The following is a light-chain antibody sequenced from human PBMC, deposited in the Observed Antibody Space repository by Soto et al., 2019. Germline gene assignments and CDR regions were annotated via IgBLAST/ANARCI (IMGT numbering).Light chain of an antibody. CDR3: CSYAGSYTSYV. V-gene: IGLV2-11*01. CDR2: DVS. CDR1: SSDFGGYNY. J-gene: IGLJ1*01. Sequence: ALTQPRSVSGSPGQSVTISCTGTSSDFGGYNYVSWYQQHPGKAPKLMIYDVSKRPSGVPDRFSGSKSGNTASLTISGLQAEDEADYYCCSYAGSYTSYVFGTGTKVTVL.